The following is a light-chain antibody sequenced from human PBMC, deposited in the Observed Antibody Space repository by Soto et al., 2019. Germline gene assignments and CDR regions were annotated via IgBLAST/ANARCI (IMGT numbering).Light chain of an antibody. CDR2: GNS. Sequence: QSVLTQPPSVSGAPGQRVTISCTGSSSNIGAGYDVHWYQQLPGTAPKLLIYGNSKRPSGVPDRFYGSKSGTSASLAITGLQAEDEADYYCQSYDSSLSGSVFGGGTKVTVL. CDR3: QSYDSSLSGSV. J-gene: IGLJ3*02. V-gene: IGLV1-40*01. CDR1: SSNIGAGYD.